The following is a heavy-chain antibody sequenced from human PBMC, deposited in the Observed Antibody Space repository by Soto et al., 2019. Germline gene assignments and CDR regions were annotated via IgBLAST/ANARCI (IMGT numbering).Heavy chain of an antibody. CDR2: ISWNSGSI. J-gene: IGHJ4*02. CDR1: GFTFDDYA. V-gene: IGHV3-9*01. D-gene: IGHD3-10*01. CDR3: AKDTDYYGSGSPRFDY. Sequence: PGGSLRLSCAASGFTFDDYAMHWVRQAPGKGLEWVSGISWNSGSIGYADSVKGRFTISRDNAKNSLYLQMNSLRAEDTALYYCAKDTDYYGSGSPRFDYWGQGTLVTVSS.